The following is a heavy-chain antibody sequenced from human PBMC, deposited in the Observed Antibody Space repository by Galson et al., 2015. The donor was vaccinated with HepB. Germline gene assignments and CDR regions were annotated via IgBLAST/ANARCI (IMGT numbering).Heavy chain of an antibody. CDR1: GGSISSGGYY. V-gene: IGHV4-31*03. Sequence: TLSLTCTVSGGSISSGGYYWSWIRQHPGKGLEWIGYIYYSGSTYYNPSLKSRVTMSVDTSKNQFSLKLSSVTAVDTAVYYCARNGHEGSFDYWGQGTLVTVSS. CDR3: ARNGHEGSFDY. CDR2: IYYSGST. D-gene: IGHD2-8*01. J-gene: IGHJ4*02.